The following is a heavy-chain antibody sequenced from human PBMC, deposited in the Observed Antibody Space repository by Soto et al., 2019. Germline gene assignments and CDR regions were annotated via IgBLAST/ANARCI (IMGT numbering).Heavy chain of an antibody. CDR1: GGSIISASYS. V-gene: IGHV4-61*01. CDR2: IYSSGGT. D-gene: IGHD3-16*01. CDR3: VRELSRGWFDP. Sequence: SETLSLTCAVSGGSIISASYSWNWIRQSPGRGLEWIGHIYSSGGTDYNPSLKGRVTISVDRSRNQFSLKLTSVTAADTAVYYCVRELSRGWFDPWGQGTLVTSPQ. J-gene: IGHJ5*02.